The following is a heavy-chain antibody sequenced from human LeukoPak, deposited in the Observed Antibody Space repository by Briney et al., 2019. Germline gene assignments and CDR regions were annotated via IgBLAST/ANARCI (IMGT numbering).Heavy chain of an antibody. V-gene: IGHV3-48*03. D-gene: IGHD6-19*01. J-gene: IGHJ4*02. CDR3: ARGDGSSGWYLDN. CDR2: ITVSGSTK. Sequence: GGSLRLSCAVSGFTFSSFEMNWVRQAPGKGLEWVSYITVSGSTKYYADSVKGRFTISRDNAKNSLYLQMNSLRAEDTAVYCCARGDGSSGWYLDNWGPGTLFTVSS. CDR1: GFTFSSFE.